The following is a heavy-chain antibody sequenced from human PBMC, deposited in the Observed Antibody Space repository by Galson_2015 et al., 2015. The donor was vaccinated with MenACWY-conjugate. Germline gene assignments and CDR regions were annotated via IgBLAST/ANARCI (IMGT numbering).Heavy chain of an antibody. CDR2: INDEGGSEK. CDR1: GFTLSSYW. V-gene: IGHV3-7*01. D-gene: IGHD3-3*01. Sequence: SLRLSCAASGFTLSSYWMSWVRQAPGKGLEWVANINDEGGSEKYYVDSVKGRFSISRDNAKNSLYLQMSSLRAADTAVYYCARVLRYRIFGVVIPQYYFDYWGQGTLVAVSS. CDR3: ARVLRYRIFGVVIPQYYFDY. J-gene: IGHJ4*02.